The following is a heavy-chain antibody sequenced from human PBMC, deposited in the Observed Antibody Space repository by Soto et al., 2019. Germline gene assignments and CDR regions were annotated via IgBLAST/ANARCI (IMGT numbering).Heavy chain of an antibody. Sequence: GGSLRLSCAASGFTFSSYAMSWVRQAPGKGLEWVSATSGSGDSTYYADSVKGRFTISRDTSKNTLYLQMDSLRAEDTALYYCAKSYSSNWYDYFDYWGQGTLVTVSS. CDR2: TSGSGDST. CDR1: GFTFSSYA. D-gene: IGHD6-13*01. CDR3: AKSYSSNWYDYFDY. V-gene: IGHV3-23*01. J-gene: IGHJ4*02.